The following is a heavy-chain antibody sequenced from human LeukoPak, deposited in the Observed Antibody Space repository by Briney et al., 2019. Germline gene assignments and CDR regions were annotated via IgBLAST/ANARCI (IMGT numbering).Heavy chain of an antibody. CDR3: ARAKADTSARWFGEGDAFDI. CDR1: EFTFSNYW. V-gene: IGHV3-7*01. Sequence: GGSLRLSCAASEFTFSNYWMTWVRQAPGKGLEWVANIKQDGSEKYYVDSVKGRFTISRDNAKNSLYLQMNSLRAEDTAVYYCARAKADTSARWFGEGDAFDIWGQGTMVTVSS. CDR2: IKQDGSEK. D-gene: IGHD3-10*01. J-gene: IGHJ3*02.